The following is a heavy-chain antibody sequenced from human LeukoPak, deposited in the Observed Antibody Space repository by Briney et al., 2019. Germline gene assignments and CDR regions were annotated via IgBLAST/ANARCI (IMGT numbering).Heavy chain of an antibody. Sequence: ASVEVSCKASGYTFTSYDINWVRQATGQGLEWMGWMNPNSGNTGYAQKFQGRVTMTRNTSISTAYMELSSLRSEDTAVYYCARVLGIAASTFDYWGQGTLVTVSS. CDR3: ARVLGIAASTFDY. CDR2: MNPNSGNT. CDR1: GYTFTSYD. D-gene: IGHD6-25*01. J-gene: IGHJ4*02. V-gene: IGHV1-8*01.